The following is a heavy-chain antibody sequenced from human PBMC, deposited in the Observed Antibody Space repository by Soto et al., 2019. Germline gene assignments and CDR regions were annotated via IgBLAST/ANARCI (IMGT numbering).Heavy chain of an antibody. J-gene: IGHJ3*02. V-gene: IGHV3-7*05. Sequence: EVQLVESGGGLVLPGGSLRLSCAASGFTFSTYWMSWVRQAPGKGLEWVANIKEDGSEKYYVDSVKGRFSISRDNARKSLFLQMDGLRAEDTAVYYCVRAVSEQWLARHDAFYIWGQGTMVTVS. CDR2: IKEDGSEK. D-gene: IGHD6-19*01. CDR3: VRAVSEQWLARHDAFYI. CDR1: GFTFSTYW.